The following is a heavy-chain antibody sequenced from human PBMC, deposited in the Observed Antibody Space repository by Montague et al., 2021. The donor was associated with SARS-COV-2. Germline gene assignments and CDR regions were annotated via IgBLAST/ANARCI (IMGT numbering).Heavy chain of an antibody. CDR2: IYYSGST. CDR3: AGFPYAYDSSGSFDY. J-gene: IGHJ4*02. CDR1: GGSISSSSYY. D-gene: IGHD3-22*01. Sequence: SETLSLTCTVSGGSISSSSYYWGWIRQPPGKGLEWIGSIYYSGSTYYNPSLKSRVTISVDTSKNQFSLKLSSVTAADTAVYYCAGFPYAYDSSGSFDYWGQGTLVTVSS. V-gene: IGHV4-39*01.